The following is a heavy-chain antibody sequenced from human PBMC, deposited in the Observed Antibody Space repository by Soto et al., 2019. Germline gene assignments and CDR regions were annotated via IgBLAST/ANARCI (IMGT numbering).Heavy chain of an antibody. V-gene: IGHV1-3*01. CDR1: GYTFTSYA. J-gene: IGHJ4*02. CDR2: INAGNGNT. CDR3: ARDLPPIDY. Sequence: QVQLVQSGAEVKKPGASVKVSCKASGYTFTSYAMHWVRQAPGQRLEWMGWINAGNGNTKYSQKCQGRVTITRDTSASTAYMELSSLRSEDTAVYYCARDLPPIDYRCQGTLVTVSS.